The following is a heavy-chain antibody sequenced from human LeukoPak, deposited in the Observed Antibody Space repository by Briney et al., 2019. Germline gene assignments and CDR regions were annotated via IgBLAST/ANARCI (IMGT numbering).Heavy chain of an antibody. CDR3: AREGYDSSGYYYPGAFDI. CDR2: IWYDGSNT. D-gene: IGHD3-22*01. V-gene: IGHV3-33*01. Sequence: GRSLRLSCAASGFTFSSYGMHWVRHARGKGLEGVAVIWYDGSNTYNADSVKGRFTITSDNSKNTLYLKMNSLRAEDTAVYYCAREGYDSSGYYYPGAFDIWGQGTMVTVSS. J-gene: IGHJ3*02. CDR1: GFTFSSYG.